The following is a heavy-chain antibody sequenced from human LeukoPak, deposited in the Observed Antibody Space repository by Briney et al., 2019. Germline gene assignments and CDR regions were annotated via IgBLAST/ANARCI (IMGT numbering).Heavy chain of an antibody. D-gene: IGHD1-20*01. CDR1: GGSFSGYY. V-gene: IGHV4-34*01. CDR2: INHSGST. J-gene: IGHJ4*02. CDR3: ARGRITGTSPFGY. Sequence: SETLSLTCAVYGGSFSGYYWSWIRQPPGKGLEWIGEINHSGSTTYNPSLKSRVTISVDTSKNQFSLKLSSVTAADTAVYYCARGRITGTSPFGYWGQGTLVTVSS.